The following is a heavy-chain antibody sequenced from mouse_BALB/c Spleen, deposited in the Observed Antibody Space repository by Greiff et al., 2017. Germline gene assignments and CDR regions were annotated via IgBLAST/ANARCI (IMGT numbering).Heavy chain of an antibody. CDR3: ARGPRDGNYVYYFDY. D-gene: IGHD2-1*01. Sequence: VQLQESGPGLVAPSQSLSITCTVSGFSLTGYGVNWVRQPPGKGLEWLGMIWGDGSTDYNSALKSRLSISKDNSKSQVFLKMNSLQTDDTARYYCARGPRDGNYVYYFDYWGQVTTLTVSS. CDR1: GFSLTGYG. V-gene: IGHV2-6-7*01. CDR2: IWGDGST. J-gene: IGHJ2*01.